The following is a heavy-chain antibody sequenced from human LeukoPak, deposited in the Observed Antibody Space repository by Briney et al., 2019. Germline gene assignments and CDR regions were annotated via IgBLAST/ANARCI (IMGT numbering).Heavy chain of an antibody. J-gene: IGHJ5*02. V-gene: IGHV3-21*01. D-gene: IGHD3-9*01. CDR1: GFTFSSYN. CDR3: ARASSGVLRYFDWSLFDP. Sequence: GGSLRLSCAASGFTFSSYNMNWVRQAPGKGLEWVSSISTSSSYIYYADSVKGRFTISRDNARNSLFLQMNSLRADDTAVYYCARASSGVLRYFDWSLFDPWGQGTLVTVSS. CDR2: ISTSSSYI.